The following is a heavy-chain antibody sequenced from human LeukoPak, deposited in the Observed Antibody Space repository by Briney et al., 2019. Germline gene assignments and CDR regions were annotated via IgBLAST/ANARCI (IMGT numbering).Heavy chain of an antibody. D-gene: IGHD6-13*01. J-gene: IGHJ4*02. CDR3: ARDRDSSSWSSRRVGDYFDY. CDR1: GFTFNSYS. CDR2: ISSSSLSYI. Sequence: GGSLRPSCAASGFTFNSYSMNWVRQAPGKGLEWVSSISSSSLSYIYYADSVKGRFTIFRDNAKNSLYLQMNSLRAEDTAVYYCARDRDSSSWSSRRVGDYFDYWGQGTLVTVSS. V-gene: IGHV3-21*01.